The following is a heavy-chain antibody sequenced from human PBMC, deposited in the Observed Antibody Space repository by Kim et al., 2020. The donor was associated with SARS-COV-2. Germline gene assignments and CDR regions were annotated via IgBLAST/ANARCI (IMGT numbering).Heavy chain of an antibody. CDR2: ISGSGGST. D-gene: IGHD3-9*01. J-gene: IGHJ4*02. CDR1: GFTFSSYA. CDR3: AKDEEDYDILTHDY. V-gene: IGHV3-23*01. Sequence: GGSLRLSCAASGFTFSSYAMSWVRQAPGKGMEWVSAISGSGGSTYYADSVKGRFTISRDNSKNTLYLQMNSLRAEDTAVYYCAKDEEDYDILTHDYWGQGTLVTVSS.